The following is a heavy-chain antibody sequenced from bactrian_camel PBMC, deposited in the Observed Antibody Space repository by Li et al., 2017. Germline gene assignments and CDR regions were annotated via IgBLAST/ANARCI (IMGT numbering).Heavy chain of an antibody. CDR3: ATRDSWSFNY. CDR1: AYPYSRDC. D-gene: IGHD6*01. J-gene: IGHJ4*01. Sequence: QLVESGGGSVQAGGSLRLSCVISAYPYSRDCITWFRQVPGREREGVAAVCGGGKIYSDDSVKGRFTVSRDNAKNTVYLQMNSLKSEDTALYYCATRDSWSFNYWGQGTQVTVS. CDR2: VCGGGKI. V-gene: IGHV3S25*01.